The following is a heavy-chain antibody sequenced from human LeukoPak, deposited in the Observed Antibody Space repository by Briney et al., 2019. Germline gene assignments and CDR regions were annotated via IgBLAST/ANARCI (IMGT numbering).Heavy chain of an antibody. J-gene: IGHJ4*02. V-gene: IGHV3-53*01. Sequence: GGSLRLSCAASGFTVSSNYMSWVRQAPGKGLEWVSLIYSGGSTYYADFVKGRFTISRDNSKNTLYLQMNSLRAEDTAVYYCAKDHGYSYGYKGYFDYWGQGTLVTVSS. D-gene: IGHD5-18*01. CDR2: IYSGGST. CDR3: AKDHGYSYGYKGYFDY. CDR1: GFTVSSNY.